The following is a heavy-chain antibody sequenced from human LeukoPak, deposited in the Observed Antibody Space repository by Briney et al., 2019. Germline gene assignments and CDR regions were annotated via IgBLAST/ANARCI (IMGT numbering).Heavy chain of an antibody. CDR2: IYYSGST. Sequence: SETLSLTHTVSGGSISSYYWSWIRPPPGKGLEWIGYIYYSGSTNYKPSLKSRVTISVDTSKNQFSLKLSSVTAADTAVYYCARGGYYGSGNDFRFDPWGQGTLVTVSS. V-gene: IGHV4-59*01. CDR1: GGSISSYY. CDR3: ARGGYYGSGNDFRFDP. J-gene: IGHJ5*02. D-gene: IGHD3-10*01.